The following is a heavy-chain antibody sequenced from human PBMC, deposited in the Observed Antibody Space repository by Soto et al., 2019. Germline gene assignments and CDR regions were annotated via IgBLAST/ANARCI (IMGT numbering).Heavy chain of an antibody. Sequence: PSETLSLTCTVSGGSISSSSYYWGWIRQSPGKGLEWIGSFYYSGSTYYSPSLKSRVTVSGYTSKKQISLRLSSVTAADTAVYYCARISVASRYMDVWGKGSTVTVSS. CDR1: GGSISSSSYY. V-gene: IGHV4-39*01. D-gene: IGHD5-12*01. CDR2: FYYSGST. J-gene: IGHJ6*03. CDR3: ARISVASRYMDV.